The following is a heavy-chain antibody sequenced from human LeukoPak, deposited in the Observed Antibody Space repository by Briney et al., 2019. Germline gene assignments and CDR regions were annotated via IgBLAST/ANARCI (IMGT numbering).Heavy chain of an antibody. D-gene: IGHD2-15*01. CDR3: ARGGIGKVVVAATRGIYYYYYGMDV. V-gene: IGHV4-34*01. CDR1: GGSFSGYY. J-gene: IGHJ6*02. CDR2: INHSGST. Sequence: SETLSLTCAVYGGSFSGYYWSWIRQPPGKGLEWIGEINHSGSTNYNPSLKSRVTISVDTSKNQFSLKLSSVTAADTAGYYCARGGIGKVVVAATRGIYYYYYGMDVWGQGTTVTVSS.